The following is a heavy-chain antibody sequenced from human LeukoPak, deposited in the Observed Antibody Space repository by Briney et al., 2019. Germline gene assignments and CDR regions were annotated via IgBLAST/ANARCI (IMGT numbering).Heavy chain of an antibody. V-gene: IGHV3-48*03. D-gene: IGHD3-10*02. J-gene: IGHJ6*04. CDR2: ISSSGSTI. Sequence: GGSLRLSCAASGFTFSSYEMNWVRQAPAKGLEWVSYISSSGSTIYYADSVKGRFTISRDNAKNSLYLQMNSLTAEDTAVYYCAELGITMNGGVWGKGTTVTISS. CDR1: GFTFSSYE. CDR3: AELGITMNGGV.